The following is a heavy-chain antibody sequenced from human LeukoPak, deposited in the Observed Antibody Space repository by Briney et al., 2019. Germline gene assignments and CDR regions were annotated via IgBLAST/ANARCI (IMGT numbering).Heavy chain of an antibody. J-gene: IGHJ6*02. CDR2: IFTSGST. CDR3: ARNRFSGPYYYGMGV. D-gene: IGHD1-26*01. V-gene: IGHV4-4*07. CDR1: GGSINNYY. Sequence: SETLSLTCTVSGGSINNYYWAWIRQPAGKGLEWLGRIFTSGSTDYKPSLTSRVTMPVDTSKNQFSLKLSSVSAADTAVYYCARNRFSGPYYYGMGVWGQGTTVIVSS.